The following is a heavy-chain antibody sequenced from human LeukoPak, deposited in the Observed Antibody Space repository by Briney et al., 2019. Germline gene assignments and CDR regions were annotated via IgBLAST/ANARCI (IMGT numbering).Heavy chain of an antibody. V-gene: IGHV4-34*01. Sequence: SETLSLTCAVYGGSFCGYYWSWIRQPPGKGLEWIGEINHSGSTNYNPSLKSRVTISVDTSKNQFSLKLSSVTAADTAVYYCAREYKQWRVKIPNLFDYWGQGTLVTVSS. CDR3: AREYKQWRVKIPNLFDY. CDR2: INHSGST. CDR1: GGSFCGYY. J-gene: IGHJ4*02. D-gene: IGHD6-19*01.